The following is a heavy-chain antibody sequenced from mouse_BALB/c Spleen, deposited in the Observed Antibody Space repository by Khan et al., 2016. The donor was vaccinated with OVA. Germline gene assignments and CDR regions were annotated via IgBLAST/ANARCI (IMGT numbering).Heavy chain of an antibody. D-gene: IGHD2-14*01. V-gene: IGHV1-4*01. Sequence: VQLKQSGTELARPGASVKMSCKASGYTFTTYTIHWVKQRPGQGLEWIGYISPSSGYTNYNQKFKDKATLTADKSSITAYMQLSSLTSEDSAVYYCAREGAYYRSDGWFAYWGQGTLVTVSA. CDR1: GYTFTTYT. CDR2: ISPSSGYT. J-gene: IGHJ3*01. CDR3: AREGAYYRSDGWFAY.